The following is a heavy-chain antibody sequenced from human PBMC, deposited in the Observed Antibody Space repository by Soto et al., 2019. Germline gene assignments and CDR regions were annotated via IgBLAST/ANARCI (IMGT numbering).Heavy chain of an antibody. CDR2: SIPIFGTA. D-gene: IGHD3-16*01. CDR3: ATGGGSGGFDS. J-gene: IGHJ4*02. V-gene: IGHV1-69*01. CDR1: GGTSNRFA. Sequence: QVQLVQSGTEVKKPGSSVRVSCKASGGTSNRFAFSWVRQAPGQGLEWMGGSIPIFGTANYAPRFQGRATITADESTSTGYMELSGLGSVDTATYYCATGGGSGGFDSWGQGTQVLVSS.